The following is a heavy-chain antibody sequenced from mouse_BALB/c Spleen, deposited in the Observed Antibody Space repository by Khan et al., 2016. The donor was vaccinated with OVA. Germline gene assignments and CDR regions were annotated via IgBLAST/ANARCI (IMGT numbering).Heavy chain of an antibody. CDR3: ARGNYYGYYFDY. CDR2: ISYSGVT. CDR1: GYSITSGYA. D-gene: IGHD1-1*01. Sequence: EVQLQESGPGLVKPSQSLSLTCTVTGYSITSGYAWNWIRQFPGNKLEWMGYISYSGVTSYPPSLKSRISITRDTSKNQFFLQLYSVTTEDTATYYCARGNYYGYYFDYWGQGTTLTVSS. V-gene: IGHV3-2*02. J-gene: IGHJ2*01.